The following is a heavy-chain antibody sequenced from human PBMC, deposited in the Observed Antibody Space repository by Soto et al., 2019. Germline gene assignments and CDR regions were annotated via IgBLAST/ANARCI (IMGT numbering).Heavy chain of an antibody. J-gene: IGHJ4*02. CDR2: ISAYNGNT. CDR1: GYTFTSYG. D-gene: IGHD5-18*01. V-gene: IGHV1-18*01. Sequence: QVQLVQSGAEVKKPGASVKVSCKASGYTFTSYGISWVRQAPGQGLEWMGWISAYNGNTNYAQKLQGRVTMTTDTPTSTAYMELRTLRSDDTAVYYCARDDLIWIQLSRYDYWGQGTLVTVSS. CDR3: ARDDLIWIQLSRYDY.